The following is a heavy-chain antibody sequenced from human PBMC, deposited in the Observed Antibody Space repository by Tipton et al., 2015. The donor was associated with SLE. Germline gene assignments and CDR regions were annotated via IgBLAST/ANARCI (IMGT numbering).Heavy chain of an antibody. Sequence: QLVQSGAEVKKPGASVKVSCKASGYTFTSYYMHWVRQAPGQGLEWMGIINPSGGSTSYAQKFQGRVTMTRNTSISTAYMELSSLRSEDTAVYYCARRVCSGGSCYSDYWGQGTLVTVSS. CDR3: ARRVCSGGSCYSDY. CDR1: GYTFTSYY. J-gene: IGHJ4*02. D-gene: IGHD2-15*01. V-gene: IGHV1-46*01. CDR2: INPSGGST.